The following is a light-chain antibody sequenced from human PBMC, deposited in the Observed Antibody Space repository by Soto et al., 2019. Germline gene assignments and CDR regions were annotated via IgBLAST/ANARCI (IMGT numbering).Light chain of an antibody. V-gene: IGKV3-20*01. J-gene: IGKJ1*01. CDR1: QSVSSSY. CDR2: GAS. Sequence: EILLTQSPGTLSLSPGERATLSCRASQSVSSSYLAWYQQKPGQAPRLLIYGASSRATGIPDRFSGSGSGTDFTLTISRLEPEDFAVYYCQQYGIWTFGPGTKV. CDR3: QQYGIWT.